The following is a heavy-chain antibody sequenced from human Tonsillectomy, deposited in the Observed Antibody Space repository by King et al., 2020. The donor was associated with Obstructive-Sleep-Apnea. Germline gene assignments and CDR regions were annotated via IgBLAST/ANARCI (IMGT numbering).Heavy chain of an antibody. D-gene: IGHD6-19*01. J-gene: IGHJ4*02. Sequence: VQLVESGGGLVQPGRSLRLSCSASGFNFSDYALSWFRQAPGKGLEWLTFIRSKTYGGTSEYAASVKGRFTTSRDDSYSIAYLQLNSLQIEDTAVYFCAKETVAVAGQWGFSCFDYWGQGTPVTVSS. CDR3: AKETVAVAGQWGFSCFDY. CDR1: GFNFSDYA. V-gene: IGHV3-49*03. CDR2: IRSKTYGGTS.